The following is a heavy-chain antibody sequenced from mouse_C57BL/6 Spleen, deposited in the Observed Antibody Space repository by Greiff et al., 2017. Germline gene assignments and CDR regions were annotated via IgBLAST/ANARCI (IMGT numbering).Heavy chain of an antibody. D-gene: IGHD1-1*01. J-gene: IGHJ4*01. CDR2: IYPRSGNT. CDR1: GYTFTSYG. CDR3: ARYYYGSSYYYAMDY. V-gene: IGHV1-81*01. Sequence: VQLQQSGAELARPGASVKLSCKASGYTFTSYGISWVKQRTGQGLEWIGEIYPRSGNTDYNEKFKGKATLTADKSSSTAYMELRSLTSEASAVYFCARYYYGSSYYYAMDYWGQGTSVTVSS.